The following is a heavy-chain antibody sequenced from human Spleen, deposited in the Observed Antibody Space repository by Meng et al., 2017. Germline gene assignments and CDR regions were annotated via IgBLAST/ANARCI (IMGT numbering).Heavy chain of an antibody. CDR3: ARDYYDNSGPGY. Sequence: EVQLVESGGGLVQPGGSLRLSCAASGFIFSNYWMYWVRQAPGKGLVWVSRINTDGGSTNYADSVKGRVTISRDNSNNTLYLQMNSLRREDTALYYCARDYYDNSGPGYWGQGTLVTVSS. D-gene: IGHD3-22*01. J-gene: IGHJ4*02. CDR2: INTDGGST. V-gene: IGHV3-74*01. CDR1: GFIFSNYW.